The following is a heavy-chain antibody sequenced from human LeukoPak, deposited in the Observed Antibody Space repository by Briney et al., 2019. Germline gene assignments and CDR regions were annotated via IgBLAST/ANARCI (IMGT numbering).Heavy chain of an antibody. CDR1: GFTLSTYW. D-gene: IGHD5-12*01. J-gene: IGHJ4*02. CDR3: ARDRISGRGYNGFLVY. Sequence: GGSLRLSCAASGFTLSTYWMSWVRQAPGKGLEWVANIKQDGSAKFYVDSVKGRFTISRDNAENSLDLQMNSLRAEDTAVYYCARDRISGRGYNGFLVYWGQGTLVTVSS. V-gene: IGHV3-7*03. CDR2: IKQDGSAK.